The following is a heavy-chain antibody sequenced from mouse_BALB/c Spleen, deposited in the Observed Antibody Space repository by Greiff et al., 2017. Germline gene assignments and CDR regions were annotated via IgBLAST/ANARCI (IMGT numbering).Heavy chain of an antibody. CDR1: GYTFSSYW. D-gene: IGHD3-1*01. CDR2: ILPGSGST. CDR3: ARRRSSGYAMDY. V-gene: IGHV1-9*01. Sequence: VQLQQSGAELMKPGASVKISCKATGYTFSSYWIEWVKQRPGHGLEWIGEILPGSGSTNYNEKFKGKATFTADTSSNTAYMQLSSLTSEDSAVYYCARRRSSGYAMDYWGQGTSVTVSS. J-gene: IGHJ4*01.